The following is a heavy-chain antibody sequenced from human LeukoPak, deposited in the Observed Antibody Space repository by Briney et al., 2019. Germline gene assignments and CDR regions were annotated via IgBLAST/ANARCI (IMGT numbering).Heavy chain of an antibody. CDR3: ARARIAARREVFDY. Sequence: KPGGSLRLSCAASGFTFSDYYMSWIRQAPGKGLEWVSYISSSGSTIYYADSVKGRFTISRDNAKNSLYLQMNSLRAEDTAVYYCARARIAARREVFDYWGQGTLVTVSS. D-gene: IGHD6-6*01. V-gene: IGHV3-11*04. CDR1: GFTFSDYY. CDR2: ISSSGSTI. J-gene: IGHJ4*02.